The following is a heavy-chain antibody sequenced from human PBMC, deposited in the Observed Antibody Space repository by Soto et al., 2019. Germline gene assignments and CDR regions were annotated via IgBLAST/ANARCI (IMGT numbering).Heavy chain of an antibody. J-gene: IGHJ3*02. CDR1: GFTFSDYY. Sequence: GGSLRLSCAASGFTFSDYYMSWIRQAPGKGLEWVSYISSSGSTIYYADSVKGRFTISRDNAKNSLYLQMNSLRAEDTAVYYCARDLKCGSCYSGAFDIWGQGSMVTVSS. CDR3: ARDLKCGSCYSGAFDI. CDR2: ISSSGSTI. D-gene: IGHD2-15*01. V-gene: IGHV3-11*01.